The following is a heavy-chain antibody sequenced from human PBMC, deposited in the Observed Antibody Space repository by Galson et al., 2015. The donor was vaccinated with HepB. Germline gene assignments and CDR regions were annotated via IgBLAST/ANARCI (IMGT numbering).Heavy chain of an antibody. V-gene: IGHV4-39*01. D-gene: IGHD3-3*01. J-gene: IGHJ4*02. CDR2: IYYSGST. CDR3: ARQPTLRGNRYDFWSGYPN. Sequence: TLSLTCTVSGGSISSSSYYWGWIRQPPGKGLEWIGSIYYSGSTYYNPSLKSRVTISVDTSKNQFSLKLSSVTAADTAVYYCARQPTLRGNRYDFWSGYPNWGQGTLVTVSS. CDR1: GGSISSSSYY.